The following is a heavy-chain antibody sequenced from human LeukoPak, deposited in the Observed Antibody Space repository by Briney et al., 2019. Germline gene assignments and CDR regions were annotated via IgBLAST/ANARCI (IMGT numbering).Heavy chain of an antibody. CDR2: ISADGSDA. CDR1: GFTFSNFW. Sequence: GGSLRLSCAASGFTFSNFWMHWVRQASWKGLVWVSRISADGSDAVYADSVKGRFTISRDNAKNTVHLQMNNLRAEDTAVYYCARDRPHNWFDPWGQGTLVTVSS. CDR3: ARDRPHNWFDP. J-gene: IGHJ5*02. V-gene: IGHV3-74*01.